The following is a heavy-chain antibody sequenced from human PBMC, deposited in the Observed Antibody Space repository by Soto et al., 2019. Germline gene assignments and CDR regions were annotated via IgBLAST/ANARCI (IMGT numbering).Heavy chain of an antibody. J-gene: IGHJ4*02. D-gene: IGHD2-21*01. CDR1: GYTFTSYA. V-gene: IGHV1-3*01. CDR3: ARVRDGEVFDY. Sequence: QVQLVQSGAEVKKPGASVKVSCKASGYTFTSYAMLWVRQAPGQRLEWMGWINAGNGNTKYSQKFQGRVTITRDTSASTAYIELSSLRSEDTAVYYCARVRDGEVFDYWGQGTLVTVSS. CDR2: INAGNGNT.